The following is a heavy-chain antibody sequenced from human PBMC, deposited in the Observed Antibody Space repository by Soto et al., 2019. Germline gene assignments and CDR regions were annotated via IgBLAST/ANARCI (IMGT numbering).Heavy chain of an antibody. J-gene: IGHJ3*02. CDR2: INPATGAA. CDR1: GYPVTAYY. Sequence: QLHLVQSGAVVKKPGASVTVSCSASGYPVTAYYMHWVRQAPGRGLEWMGGINPATGAAKYTETFQGRVTMTEDTSTSTVFMELSGLTSEDTAVFSCARGGGVGVAGSAAFDMWGQGTLVTVSS. V-gene: IGHV1-46*01. CDR3: ARGGGVGVAGSAAFDM. D-gene: IGHD6-19*01.